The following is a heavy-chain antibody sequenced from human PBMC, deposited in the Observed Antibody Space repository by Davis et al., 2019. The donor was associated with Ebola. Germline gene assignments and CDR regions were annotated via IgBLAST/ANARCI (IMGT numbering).Heavy chain of an antibody. V-gene: IGHV1-69*10. D-gene: IGHD2-21*02. CDR2: IIPILGIA. CDR3: ARGRGGDQFDY. CDR1: GGTFSSYA. J-gene: IGHJ4*02. Sequence: SVQVSCKASGGTFSSYAISWVRQAPGQGLEWMGGIIPILGIANYAQKFQGRVTITADESTSTAYMELSSLRSEDTAVYYCARGRGGDQFDYWGQGTLVTVSS.